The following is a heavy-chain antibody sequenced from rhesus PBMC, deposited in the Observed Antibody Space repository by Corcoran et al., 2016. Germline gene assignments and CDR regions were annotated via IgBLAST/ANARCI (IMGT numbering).Heavy chain of an antibody. D-gene: IGHD6-25*01. CDR1: GGPISDSYR. CDR3: AIDRGGSWGSIDY. V-gene: IGHV4S10*01. CDR2: IYGSSTST. J-gene: IGHJ4*01. Sequence: QVQLQESGPGVVKPSETLSLTCAVSGGPISDSYRWSWTRPPPGKGLEWIGYIYGSSTSTNYNPSLKSRVTISKDTSKNQFSLKLSSVTAADTAVYYCAIDRGGSWGSIDYWGQGVLVTVSS.